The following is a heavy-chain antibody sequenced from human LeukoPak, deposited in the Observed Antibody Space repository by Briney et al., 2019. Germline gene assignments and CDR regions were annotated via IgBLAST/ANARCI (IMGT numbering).Heavy chain of an antibody. CDR3: ARSLRGYSYGFLV. D-gene: IGHD5-18*01. CDR1: GGTFSSYA. J-gene: IGHJ4*02. V-gene: IGHV1-69*13. CDR2: IIPIFGTA. Sequence: ASVKVSCKASGGTFSSYAISWVRQAPGQGLEWMGGIIPIFGTANYAQKFQGRVTITADESTSTAYMELSSLRSEDTAVYYCARSLRGYSYGFLVWGQGTLVTVSS.